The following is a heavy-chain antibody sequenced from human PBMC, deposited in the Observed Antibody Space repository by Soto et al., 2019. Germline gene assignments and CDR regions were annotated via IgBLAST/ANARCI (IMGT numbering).Heavy chain of an antibody. Sequence: GGSLRLSCAASGFTFSSYGMHWVRQAPGKGLEWVAVIWYDGSNKYYADSVKGRFTISRDNSKNTLYLQMNSLRAEDTAVYYCARDQAPYYDSSGYYGSGLDPWGQGTLVTVSS. CDR3: ARDQAPYYDSSGYYGSGLDP. V-gene: IGHV3-33*01. D-gene: IGHD3-22*01. CDR1: GFTFSSYG. J-gene: IGHJ5*02. CDR2: IWYDGSNK.